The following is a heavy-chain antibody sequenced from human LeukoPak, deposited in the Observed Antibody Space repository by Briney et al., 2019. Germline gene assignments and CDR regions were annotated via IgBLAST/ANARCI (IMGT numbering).Heavy chain of an antibody. D-gene: IGHD4-23*01. J-gene: IGHJ4*02. V-gene: IGHV3-30*02. CDR3: AKRDNGGDSGIDY. CDR2: IRSDGSRR. CDR1: GFTFSTYG. Sequence: GGSPRLSCEASGFTFSTYGMHWVRQAPGKGLEWVSFIRSDGSRRFYGDSVKGRFTISRDNSKNTLYLQMNSLSPEDTAVYYCAKRDNGGDSGIDYWGQGTLVTVSS.